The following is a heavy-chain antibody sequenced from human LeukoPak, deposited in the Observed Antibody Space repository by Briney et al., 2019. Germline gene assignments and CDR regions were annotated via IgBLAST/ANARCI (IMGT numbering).Heavy chain of an antibody. Sequence: GGSLRLSWAASGFTFSSYAMHWVRQAPGKGLEWVAVISYDGSNKYYADSVKGRFTISRDNSKNTLYLQMNSLRAEDTAVYYCARDGQWLVLWWFDPWGQGTLVTVSS. J-gene: IGHJ5*02. CDR3: ARDGQWLVLWWFDP. CDR1: GFTFSSYA. V-gene: IGHV3-30*04. D-gene: IGHD6-19*01. CDR2: ISYDGSNK.